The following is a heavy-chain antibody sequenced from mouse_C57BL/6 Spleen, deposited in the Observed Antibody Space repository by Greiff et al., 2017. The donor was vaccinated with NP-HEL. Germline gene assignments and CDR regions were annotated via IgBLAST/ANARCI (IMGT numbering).Heavy chain of an antibody. V-gene: IGHV1-82*01. D-gene: IGHD1-1*01. CDR2: IYPGDGDT. J-gene: IGHJ3*01. CDR1: GYAFSSSW. Sequence: VQLQQSGPELVKPGASVKISCKASGYAFSSSWMNWVKQRPGKGLEWIGRIYPGDGDTNYNGKFKGKATLTADKSSSTAYMQLSSLTSEDSAVYFCARELDYYGSSWGQGTLVTVSA. CDR3: ARELDYYGSS.